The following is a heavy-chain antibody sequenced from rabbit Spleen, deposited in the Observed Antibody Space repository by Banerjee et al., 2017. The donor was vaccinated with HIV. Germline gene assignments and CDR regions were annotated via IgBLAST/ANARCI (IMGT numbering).Heavy chain of an antibody. D-gene: IGHD4-2*01. CDR2: IYTDSGST. CDR1: GFDFSSYG. J-gene: IGHJ4*01. Sequence: QEQLVESGGGLVQPGGSLKLSCKASGFDFSSYGVSWVRQAPGKGLEWIGCIYTDSGSTYYANWAKGRFTISETSSTTVTLRMTSLTAADTATHFCARGGSAAAFNLWGQGTLVTVS. V-gene: IGHV1S45*01. CDR3: ARGGSAAAFNL.